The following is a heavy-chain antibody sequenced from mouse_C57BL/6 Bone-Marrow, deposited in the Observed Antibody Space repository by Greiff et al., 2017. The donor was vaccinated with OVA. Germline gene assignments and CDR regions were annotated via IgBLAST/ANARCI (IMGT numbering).Heavy chain of an antibody. J-gene: IGHJ4*01. CDR1: GFNIKNPY. CDR3: ARGNFGSSFYAMDY. Sequence: EVKLMESVAELVRPGASVKLSCTASGFNIKNPYMHWVKQRPEQGLEWIGRIDPANDNTKYAPKFQGTATMTADTSSNTAYLQRSSLSAEDTAVYCCARGNFGSSFYAMDYWGQGTSVTVSS. V-gene: IGHV14-3*01. CDR2: IDPANDNT. D-gene: IGHD1-1*01.